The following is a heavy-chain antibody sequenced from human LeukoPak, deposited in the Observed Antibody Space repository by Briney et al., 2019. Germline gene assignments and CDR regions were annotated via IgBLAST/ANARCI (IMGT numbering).Heavy chain of an antibody. CDR2: IYYSGST. CDR1: GGSISSYY. Sequence: PSETLSLTCTVSGGSISSYYWSWVRQPPGKGLEYIGYIYYSGSTNYNPSLKSRVTISVDTSNNQFSLTLSSVTAADTAVYYCASLRDGYNLIDYWGQGTLVTVSS. J-gene: IGHJ4*02. V-gene: IGHV4-59*08. CDR3: ASLRDGYNLIDY. D-gene: IGHD5-24*01.